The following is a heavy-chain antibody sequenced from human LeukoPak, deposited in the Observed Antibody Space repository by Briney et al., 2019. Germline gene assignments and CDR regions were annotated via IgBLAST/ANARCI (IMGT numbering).Heavy chain of an antibody. CDR1: GGSISTDY. V-gene: IGHV4-4*07. CDR3: ARVIVDDV. D-gene: IGHD2-15*01. Sequence: SETLSLTCTVSGGSISTDYWSWIRQPAGQGLEWIGRISSSGRTNYNPALKSRVTMSVDTSKNQFSLKLISVTAAATAVYYCARVIVDDVWGKGTTVTVSS. CDR2: ISSSGRT. J-gene: IGHJ6*03.